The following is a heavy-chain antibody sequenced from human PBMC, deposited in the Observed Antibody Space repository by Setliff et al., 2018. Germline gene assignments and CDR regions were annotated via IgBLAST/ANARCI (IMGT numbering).Heavy chain of an antibody. V-gene: IGHV4-39*07. CDR2: IYYSGST. Sequence: KTSETLSLTCTVSGGSISSSSYYWGWIRQPPGKGLEWIGSIYYSGSTYYNPSLKSRVTISVDTSKNQFSLKLSSVTAADTAVYYCARAEHYYGSGSFHPYYMDVWGQGTTVTVS. J-gene: IGHJ6*03. CDR3: ARAEHYYGSGSFHPYYMDV. D-gene: IGHD3-10*01. CDR1: GGSISSSSYY.